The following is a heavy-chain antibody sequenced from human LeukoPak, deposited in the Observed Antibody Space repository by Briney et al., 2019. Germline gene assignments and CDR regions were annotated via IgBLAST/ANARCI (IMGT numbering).Heavy chain of an antibody. V-gene: IGHV3-9*01. CDR3: AKDMSIAVAGVMDY. CDR1: GFTFDDYA. CDR2: ISWNSGSI. D-gene: IGHD6-19*01. Sequence: PGRPLRLSCAASGFTFDDYAMHWVRQAPGKGLEWVSGISWNSGSIGYADSVKGRFTISRDNAKNSLYLQMNSLRAEDTALYYCAKDMSIAVAGVMDYWGQGTLVTVSS. J-gene: IGHJ4*02.